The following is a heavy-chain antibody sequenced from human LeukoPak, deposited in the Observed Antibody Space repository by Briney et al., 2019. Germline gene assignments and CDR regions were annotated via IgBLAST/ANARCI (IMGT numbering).Heavy chain of an antibody. D-gene: IGHD3-22*01. CDR1: GFTFSRYW. J-gene: IGHJ1*01. Sequence: SGGSLRLSCAASGFTFSRYWMHWVRQAPGKGLVWVSRINGDGSTTSYADPVKGGFTISRDNAKNTLYLRMNSLRAEDTAVYYCATGNYYDSRGYYTFGHWGQGTLVTVSS. V-gene: IGHV3-74*01. CDR2: INGDGSTT. CDR3: ATGNYYDSRGYYTFGH.